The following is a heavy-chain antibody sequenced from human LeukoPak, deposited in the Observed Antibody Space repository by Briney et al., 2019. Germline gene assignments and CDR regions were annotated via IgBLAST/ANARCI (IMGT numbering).Heavy chain of an antibody. V-gene: IGHV3-23*01. J-gene: IGHJ4*02. Sequence: GGSLRLSCAASGFAFSSYAMSWVRQAPGKGLEWVSAISGSGGSTHYADSVKGRFTISRDNSKNTLYLQMNSLRAEDTAVYYCAKIPTEYQLLYRQEGDYWGQGTLVTVSS. CDR2: ISGSGGST. CDR3: AKIPTEYQLLYRQEGDY. CDR1: GFAFSSYA. D-gene: IGHD2-2*02.